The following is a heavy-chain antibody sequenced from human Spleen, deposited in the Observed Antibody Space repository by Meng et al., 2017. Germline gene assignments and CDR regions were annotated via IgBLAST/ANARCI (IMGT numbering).Heavy chain of an antibody. CDR2: INHSGST. J-gene: IGHJ4*02. V-gene: IGHV4-34*01. Sequence: ESLKISCTGSGFAFGDYAMSWFRQAPGKGLEWIGEINHSGSTNNNPSLKSRVTISIDTSKNQFSLNLSSVAAADTAVYYCARGWAAAAGTQSTHFDYWGQGPLVTVSS. CDR1: GFAFGDYA. D-gene: IGHD6-13*01. CDR3: ARGWAAAAGTQSTHFDY.